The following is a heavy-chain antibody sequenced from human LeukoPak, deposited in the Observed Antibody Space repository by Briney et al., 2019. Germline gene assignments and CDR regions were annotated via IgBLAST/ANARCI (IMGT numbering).Heavy chain of an antibody. D-gene: IGHD6-25*01. V-gene: IGHV4-31*03. CDR2: IYYSGST. CDR1: GGSISSGTYY. Sequence: SETLSLTCTVSGGSISSGTYYWSWIRQHPGKGLEWIGYIYYSGSTYYNPSLKSRVIISVDTSENQFSLKLSSVTAADTAVYYCARAFSGSAADVWGKGTTVTVSS. CDR3: ARAFSGSAADV. J-gene: IGHJ6*04.